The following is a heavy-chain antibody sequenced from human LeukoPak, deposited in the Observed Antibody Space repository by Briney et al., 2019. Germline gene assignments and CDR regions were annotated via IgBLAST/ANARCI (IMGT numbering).Heavy chain of an antibody. V-gene: IGHV3-23*01. CDR3: AKLNYGSGSYYFGY. CDR1: GFTFSSYA. J-gene: IGHJ4*02. Sequence: GGSLRLSCAASGFTFSSYAMSWVRQAPGKGLEWVSAISGSGGSAYYADSVKGRFTISRDNSKNTLYLQMNSLRAEDTAVYYCAKLNYGSGSYYFGYWGQGTLVTVSS. D-gene: IGHD3-10*01. CDR2: ISGSGGSA.